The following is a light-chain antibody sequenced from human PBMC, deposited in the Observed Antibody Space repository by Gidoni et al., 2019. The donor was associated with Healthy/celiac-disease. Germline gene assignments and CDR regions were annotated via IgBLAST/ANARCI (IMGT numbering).Light chain of an antibody. V-gene: IGKV1-39*01. J-gene: IGKJ4*01. CDR3: QQSYSTLT. Sequence: DIQMTQSPSSLSASVGDRVTITCRASQSISSYLNWYQQKPGKAPKLLIYAASSLQSGVPSRFSGSGYGTDFTLTIRSLQPEDFATYYCQQSYSTLTFGGETKVEIK. CDR2: AAS. CDR1: QSISSY.